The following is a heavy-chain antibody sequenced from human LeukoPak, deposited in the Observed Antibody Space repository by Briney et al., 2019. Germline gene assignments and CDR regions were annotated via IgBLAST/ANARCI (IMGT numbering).Heavy chain of an antibody. J-gene: IGHJ4*02. Sequence: GGSLRLSCAASGFNASGNYMSWVRQAPGKGLEWVGRIKSKTDGGTTDYAAPVKGRFTISRDDSKTTLYLQMNSLKTEDTAVYYCTTRYCSGGRCDYWGQGTLVTVSS. V-gene: IGHV3-15*01. CDR3: TTRYCSGGRCDY. CDR1: GFNASGNY. D-gene: IGHD2-15*01. CDR2: IKSKTDGGTT.